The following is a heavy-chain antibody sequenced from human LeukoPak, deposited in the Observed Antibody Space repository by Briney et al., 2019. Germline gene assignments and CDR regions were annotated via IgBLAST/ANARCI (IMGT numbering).Heavy chain of an antibody. V-gene: IGHV3-30*02. CDR1: GFTFSSYG. J-gene: IGHJ4*02. Sequence: GGSLRLSCAASGFTFSSYGMHWVRQAPGKGLEWVAFIRYDGSNKYYADSVKGRFTISRDNSKNTLYLQMNSLRAEDTAVYYCARDLSRMDIAAAGAYFDYWGQGTLVTVSS. CDR3: ARDLSRMDIAAAGAYFDY. CDR2: IRYDGSNK. D-gene: IGHD6-13*01.